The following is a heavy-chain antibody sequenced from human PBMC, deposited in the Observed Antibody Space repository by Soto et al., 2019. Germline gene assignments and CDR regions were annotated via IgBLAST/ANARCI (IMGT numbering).Heavy chain of an antibody. CDR3: ARNGGYYYDSSGYYFALSPGPIDY. V-gene: IGHV1-69*13. J-gene: IGHJ4*02. CDR2: IIPIFGTA. CDR1: GYTFTSYA. Sequence: ASVKVSCKASGYTFTSYAISWVRQAPGQGLEWMGGIIPIFGTANYAQKFQGRVTITADESTSTAYMELSSLRSEDTAVYYCARNGGYYYDSSGYYFALSPGPIDYWGQGTLVTVSS. D-gene: IGHD3-22*01.